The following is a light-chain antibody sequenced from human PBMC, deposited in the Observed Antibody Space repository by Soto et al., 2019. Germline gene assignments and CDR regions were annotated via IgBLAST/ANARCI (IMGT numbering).Light chain of an antibody. J-gene: IGKJ3*01. CDR1: QDIRNF. CDR2: AAS. CDR3: QKYSSVPV. Sequence: DIQMTQSTTSLSASVGDRVTITCRASQDIRNFVAWYQQKPGKAPKLLIYAASTLQSGVPSRFSGSGSGTAFTLTINCLQPEDVETYSCQKYSSVPVFGPGTKAEIQ. V-gene: IGKV1-27*01.